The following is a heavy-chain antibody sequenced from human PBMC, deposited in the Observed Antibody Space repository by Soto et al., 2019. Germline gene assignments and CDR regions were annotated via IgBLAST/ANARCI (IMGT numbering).Heavy chain of an antibody. D-gene: IGHD4-17*01. J-gene: IGHJ6*02. V-gene: IGHV3-23*01. CDR2: ISGSGGST. CDR1: GFTFSSYA. Sequence: GGSLRLSCAASGFTFSSYAMSWVRQAPGKGLEWVSAISGSGGSTYYADSVKGRFTISRDNSKNTLYLQMNSLRAEDTAVYYCAKGPDGDPVSPWYGMDVWGQGTTVTVSS. CDR3: AKGPDGDPVSPWYGMDV.